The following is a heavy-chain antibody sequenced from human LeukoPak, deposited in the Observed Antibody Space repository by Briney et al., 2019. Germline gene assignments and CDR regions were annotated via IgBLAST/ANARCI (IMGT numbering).Heavy chain of an antibody. CDR2: ISGSGGST. V-gene: IGHV3-23*01. Sequence: GGSLRLSCAASGFTFSSYAMSWVRQAPGKWLECVSAISGSGGSTYYADSVKGRFTISRDNSKSTLYLQMNSLRAEDTAVYYCARARTWIQLWFLDYWGQGTLVTASS. CDR3: ARARTWIQLWFLDY. D-gene: IGHD5-18*01. J-gene: IGHJ4*02. CDR1: GFTFSSYA.